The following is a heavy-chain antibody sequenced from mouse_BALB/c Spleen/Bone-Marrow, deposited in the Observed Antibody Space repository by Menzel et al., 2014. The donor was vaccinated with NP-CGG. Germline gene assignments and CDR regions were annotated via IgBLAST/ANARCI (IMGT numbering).Heavy chain of an antibody. V-gene: IGHV5-6-2*01. D-gene: IGHD1-1*02. CDR1: GFTFSSYY. CDR2: INSNGGSA. CDR3: ARHGGLGNYLDY. Sequence: EVQGVESGGGLVKLGGSLKLSCAASGFTFSSYYMSWVRQTPEKRLELVAAINSNGGSAYYPDTVKGRFTISRDNAKNTLFLQMSSLKSEDTALYYCARHGGLGNYLDYWGQGTTLTVSS. J-gene: IGHJ2*01.